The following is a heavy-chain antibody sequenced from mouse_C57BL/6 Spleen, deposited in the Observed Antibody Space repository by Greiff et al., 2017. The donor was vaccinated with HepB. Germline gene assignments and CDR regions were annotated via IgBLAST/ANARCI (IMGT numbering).Heavy chain of an antibody. D-gene: IGHD1-1*01. J-gene: IGHJ4*01. Sequence: VQLQQPGAELVKPGASVKLSCKASGYTFTSYWMHWVKQRPGQGLEWIGMIHPNSGSTNYNEKFKSKATLTVDKSSSTAYMQLSSLTSEDSAVYYCARSFYYYGSSSYAMDYWGQGTSVTVSS. V-gene: IGHV1-64*01. CDR1: GYTFTSYW. CDR3: ARSFYYYGSSSYAMDY. CDR2: IHPNSGST.